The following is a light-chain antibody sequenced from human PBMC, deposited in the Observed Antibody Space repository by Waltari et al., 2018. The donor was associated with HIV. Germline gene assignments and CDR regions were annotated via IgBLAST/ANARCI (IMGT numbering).Light chain of an antibody. J-gene: IGKJ4*01. CDR2: DIS. V-gene: IGKV3-15*01. Sequence: ETVMTQSPATLPVSPGEGVTLSCRASQSLTTQLAWYQQKPGQPPRLLIYDISMRATGIPVRFSGSGSGTDFTLAITSLQSEDFAVYYCQQYGSWPLTFGGGTKVEIK. CDR3: QQYGSWPLT. CDR1: QSLTTQ.